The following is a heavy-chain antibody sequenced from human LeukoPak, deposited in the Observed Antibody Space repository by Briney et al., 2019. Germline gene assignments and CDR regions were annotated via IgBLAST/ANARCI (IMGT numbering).Heavy chain of an antibody. CDR3: AVGESYVLPYFDD. Sequence: SETLSLTCAVYGGSFSGYYWSWIRQPPGKGLEWIGEINHSGSTNYNPSLKSRVTISVDTSKNQFSLKLSSVTAADTAVYYCAVGESYVLPYFDDWGQGTLVTVSA. V-gene: IGHV4-34*01. CDR2: INHSGST. J-gene: IGHJ4*02. CDR1: GGSFSGYY. D-gene: IGHD5-18*01.